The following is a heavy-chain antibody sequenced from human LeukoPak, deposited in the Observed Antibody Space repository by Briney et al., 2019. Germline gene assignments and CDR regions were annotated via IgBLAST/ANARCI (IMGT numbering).Heavy chain of an antibody. D-gene: IGHD2-2*01. CDR1: GFTFSSYA. CDR3: ARTGGVPAVPRSYYYYYYYMDV. Sequence: GGSLRLSCAASGFTFSSYAMHWVRQAPGKGLEWVAVISYDGSNKYYADSVKGRFTISRDNSKNTLYLQMNSLRAEDTAVYYCARTGGVPAVPRSYYYYYYYMDVWGKGTTVTVSS. J-gene: IGHJ6*03. CDR2: ISYDGSNK. V-gene: IGHV3-30-3*01.